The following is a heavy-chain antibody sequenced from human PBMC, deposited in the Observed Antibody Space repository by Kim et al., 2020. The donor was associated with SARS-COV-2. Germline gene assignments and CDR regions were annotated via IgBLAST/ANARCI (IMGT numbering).Heavy chain of an antibody. Sequence: GGSLRLSCTTSGFTFSNSNMNWVRQAPGKGLEWLSYISTSSTTIYYADSVKGRFTISRDNAKNSLYLQMNSLTDEDTAVYYCARDQRISLIVVSISYYYGMDVWGQGTTVTVSS. D-gene: IGHD3-22*01. CDR3: ARDQRISLIVVSISYYYGMDV. CDR2: ISTSSTTI. V-gene: IGHV3-48*02. CDR1: GFTFSNSN. J-gene: IGHJ6*02.